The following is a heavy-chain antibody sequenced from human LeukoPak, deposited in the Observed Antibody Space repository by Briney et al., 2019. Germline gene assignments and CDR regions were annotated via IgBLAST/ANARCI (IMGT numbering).Heavy chain of an antibody. CDR3: ARAYGGYD. Sequence: SETLSLTCTVSGGSISRDGYYWGWIRQPPGKGLEWIGTIYYSGTTYYNPSLKSRVTISVDTSKNQFSLNLSSVTAAGTAVYYCARAYGGYDWGQGTLVTVSS. D-gene: IGHD5-12*01. CDR1: GGSISRDGYY. J-gene: IGHJ4*02. V-gene: IGHV4-39*07. CDR2: IYYSGTT.